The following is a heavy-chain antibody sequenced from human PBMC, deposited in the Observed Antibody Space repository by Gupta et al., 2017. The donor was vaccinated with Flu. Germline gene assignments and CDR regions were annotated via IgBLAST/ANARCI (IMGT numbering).Heavy chain of an antibody. J-gene: IGHJ4*02. CDR2: IYYSGST. V-gene: IGHV4-59*08. CDR3: ARHDGGWYYFDY. Sequence: QVQLQESGPGLVKPSETLSLTCTASGGSISSYYWSWIRQPPGKGLEWIGYIYYSGSTNDNPSLKSRVTISVDTSKNQFSLKLRSVTAADTAVYYCARHDGGWYYFDYGGQGTLVTVPS. CDR1: GGSISSYY. D-gene: IGHD6-19*01.